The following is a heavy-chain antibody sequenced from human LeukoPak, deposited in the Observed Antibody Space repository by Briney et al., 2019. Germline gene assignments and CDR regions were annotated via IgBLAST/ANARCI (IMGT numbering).Heavy chain of an antibody. Sequence: PGGSLRLSCVASGFSLRDYWMTWVRQAPGKGLEWVANIKQDGSEKYYVDSVKGRVTISRDNAKNSLYLQMNSLRAEDTAVYYCARGMGLHLGELSFYYYYYMDVWGKGTTVTISS. CDR1: GFSLRDYW. D-gene: IGHD3-16*02. V-gene: IGHV3-7*04. J-gene: IGHJ6*03. CDR2: IKQDGSEK. CDR3: ARGMGLHLGELSFYYYYYMDV.